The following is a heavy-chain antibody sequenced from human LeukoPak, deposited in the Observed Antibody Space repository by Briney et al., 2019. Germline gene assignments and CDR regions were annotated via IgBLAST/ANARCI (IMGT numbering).Heavy chain of an antibody. Sequence: SETLSLTCTVSGGSISSYYWSWIRQPPGKGLEWIGYIYYSGSTNYNPSLKSRVTISVDTSKNQFSLKLSSVTAADTAVYYCARRGLLWFGELLYNNAFDIWGQGTMVTVSS. D-gene: IGHD3-10*01. CDR1: GGSISSYY. V-gene: IGHV4-59*08. J-gene: IGHJ3*02. CDR2: IYYSGST. CDR3: ARRGLLWFGELLYNNAFDI.